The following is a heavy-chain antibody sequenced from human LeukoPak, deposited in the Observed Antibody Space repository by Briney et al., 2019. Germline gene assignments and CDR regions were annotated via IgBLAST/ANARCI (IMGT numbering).Heavy chain of an antibody. Sequence: PGGSLRPSCAASGFTFSSYSMNWVRQAPGKGLEWVSSISSSSSYIYYADSVKGRFTISRDNAKNSLYLQLNSLRAEDTAVYYCARDVSSGRARRAFDIWGQGTMVTVSS. J-gene: IGHJ3*02. V-gene: IGHV3-21*01. D-gene: IGHD1-26*01. CDR3: ARDVSSGRARRAFDI. CDR1: GFTFSSYS. CDR2: ISSSSSYI.